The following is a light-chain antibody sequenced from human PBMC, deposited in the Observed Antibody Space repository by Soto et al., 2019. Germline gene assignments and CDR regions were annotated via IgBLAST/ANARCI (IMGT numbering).Light chain of an antibody. Sequence: EVVMSHSPATLSVSPGEGATLSCRASQGIGDTLAWYQHKPGQTPRLLIYDTSTRATGVPARFSGSRSGTDFTLTISSLEPEDFAVYYCQQRSNWPPITFGQGTRLEIK. J-gene: IGKJ5*01. V-gene: IGKV3-11*01. CDR2: DTS. CDR1: QGIGDT. CDR3: QQRSNWPPIT.